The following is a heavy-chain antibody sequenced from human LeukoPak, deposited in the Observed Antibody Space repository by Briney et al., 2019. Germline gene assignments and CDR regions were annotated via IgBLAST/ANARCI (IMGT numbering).Heavy chain of an antibody. Sequence: SETLSLTCTVSGGSISSYYWSWIRQPAGKGLEWIGRIYTSGSTNYNPSLKSRVTMSVDTSKNQFSLKLSSVTAADTAVYYCARVRAMSTYYYYYYYMDVWGKGTTVTISS. V-gene: IGHV4-4*07. CDR3: ARVRAMSTYYYYYYYMDV. J-gene: IGHJ6*03. D-gene: IGHD5-18*01. CDR1: GGSISSYY. CDR2: IYTSGST.